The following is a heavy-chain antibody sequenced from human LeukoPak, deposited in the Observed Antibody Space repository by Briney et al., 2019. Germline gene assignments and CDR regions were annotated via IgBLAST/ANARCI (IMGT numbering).Heavy chain of an antibody. CDR3: ARAWGGVGISWGALDF. D-gene: IGHD3-16*01. V-gene: IGHV3-13*01. CDR1: GFTFNNYD. J-gene: IGHJ4*02. CDR2: IGTVADT. Sequence: GGSLRLSCAAAGFTFNNYDMHWVRQAAGKRLEWVSGIGTVADTFYPDSVKGRFTISRENAKNSFYLQMKGLKAGNPAVNYCARAWGGVGISWGALDFWGQGILVTVSS.